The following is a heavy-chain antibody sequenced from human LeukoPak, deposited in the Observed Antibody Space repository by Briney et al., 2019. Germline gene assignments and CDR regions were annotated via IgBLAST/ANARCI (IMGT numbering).Heavy chain of an antibody. D-gene: IGHD3-22*01. CDR1: GGSISSSSYY. Sequence: SETLSLTCTVSGGSISSSSYYWGWIRQPPGKGLEWIGSIYYSGSTYYNPSLKSRVSISVHTSKNQFSLKLTSVTAADTAVYYCAREETYYYDSSAYYYDDYWGQGTLVTVSS. CDR2: IYYSGST. V-gene: IGHV4-39*07. CDR3: AREETYYYDSSAYYYDDY. J-gene: IGHJ4*02.